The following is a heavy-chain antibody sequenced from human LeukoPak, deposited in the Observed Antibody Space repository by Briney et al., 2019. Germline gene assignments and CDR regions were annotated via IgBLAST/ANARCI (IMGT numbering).Heavy chain of an antibody. CDR1: GFTFRNYA. J-gene: IGHJ3*02. V-gene: IGHV3-23*01. D-gene: IGHD2-15*01. Sequence: APPGGSLRLSCAASGFTFRNYAMSWVRQAPGKGLEWVSVISGSSGTTYYADSVKGRFTISRDNSKNTLYLQMNSLRAEDTAVYYCAKDLSELRSSAFAIWGQGTVVTVSS. CDR3: AKDLSELRSSAFAI. CDR2: ISGSSGTT.